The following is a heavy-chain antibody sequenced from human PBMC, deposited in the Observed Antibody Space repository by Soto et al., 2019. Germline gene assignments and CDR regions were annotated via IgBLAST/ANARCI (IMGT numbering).Heavy chain of an antibody. Sequence: EVQLVESGGGLVQPGGSLRLSCAASGFTFSSYWMSWVRQAPGKGLEWVANIKQGGSEKYYVDSVKGRFTISRDNAKNSLYLQMNSLRAEDTAVYYCARSNEGFGADYFDYWGQGTLVTVSS. CDR3: ARSNEGFGADYFDY. CDR1: GFTFSSYW. J-gene: IGHJ4*02. V-gene: IGHV3-7*01. CDR2: IKQGGSEK. D-gene: IGHD3-10*01.